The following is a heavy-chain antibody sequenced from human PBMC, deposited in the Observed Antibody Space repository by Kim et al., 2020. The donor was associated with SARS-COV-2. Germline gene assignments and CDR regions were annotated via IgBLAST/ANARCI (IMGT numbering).Heavy chain of an antibody. Sequence: ALVKVSCKASGYTFTGYYMHWVRQAPGQGLEWMGWINPNSGGTNYAQKFQGRVTMTRDTSISTAYMELSRLRSDDTAVYYCAGGYCSGGSCYSYHYYYGMDVWGQGTTVTVSS. CDR3: AGGYCSGGSCYSYHYYYGMDV. V-gene: IGHV1-2*02. D-gene: IGHD2-15*01. CDR1: GYTFTGYY. J-gene: IGHJ6*02. CDR2: INPNSGGT.